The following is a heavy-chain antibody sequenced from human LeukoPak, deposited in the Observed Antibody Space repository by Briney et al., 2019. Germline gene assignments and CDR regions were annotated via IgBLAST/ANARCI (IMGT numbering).Heavy chain of an antibody. J-gene: IGHJ4*02. Sequence: GGSLRLSCVASGFTFSRYWMSWVRQAPGKGLEWVANIKNDGSEKYYVESVKGRFTISRDNAKNSLYMQMNSLRAEDTAVYYCARGFAAAGTNFDYWGQGTLVTVSS. CDR1: GFTFSRYW. CDR2: IKNDGSEK. D-gene: IGHD6-13*01. CDR3: ARGFAAAGTNFDY. V-gene: IGHV3-7*01.